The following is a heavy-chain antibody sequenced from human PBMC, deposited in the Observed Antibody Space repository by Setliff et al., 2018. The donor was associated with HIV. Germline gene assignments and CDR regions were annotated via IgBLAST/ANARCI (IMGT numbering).Heavy chain of an antibody. CDR2: ISPSGAST. CDR1: GDTFTSYY. Sequence: ASVKVSCKASGDTFTSYYMHWVRRAPGQGLEWMGMISPSGASTKYAQRLQGRVTLTRDTSSSTVYVELSSLRSEDTAVYYCAKGSFDSSGWAHYYYYYMDVWGKGTTVTVSS. V-gene: IGHV1-46*01. D-gene: IGHD6-19*01. J-gene: IGHJ6*03. CDR3: AKGSFDSSGWAHYYYYYMDV.